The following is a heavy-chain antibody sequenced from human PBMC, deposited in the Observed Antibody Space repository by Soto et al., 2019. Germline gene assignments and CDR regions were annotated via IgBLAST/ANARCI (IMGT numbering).Heavy chain of an antibody. Sequence: QVQLVESGGGVVQPGRSLRLSCAASGFTFSSYALHWVRQDPGKGLEWVAGISYDGSNKYNADSVTGRFTISKDSAKNTLYLQMNSLRTEDTAGYYCARDGYCSGGSCYSLSGFDPWGQGTLVTVSS. J-gene: IGHJ5*02. V-gene: IGHV3-30-3*01. CDR3: ARDGYCSGGSCYSLSGFDP. CDR1: GFTFSSYA. CDR2: ISYDGSNK. D-gene: IGHD2-15*01.